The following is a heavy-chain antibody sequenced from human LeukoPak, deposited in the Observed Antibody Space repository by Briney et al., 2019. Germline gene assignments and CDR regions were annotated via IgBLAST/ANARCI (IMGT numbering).Heavy chain of an antibody. D-gene: IGHD5-24*01. J-gene: IGHJ4*02. V-gene: IGHV3-7*01. Sequence: GGSLRLSCAASGFTFRSYWMSWVRQAPGKGLEWVANIKQDGSETYYVDSVKGRFTISRDNAKNTLYLQMNSLRAEDTPVYYCARDGRWLPLGYWGQGTLVTVSS. CDR2: IKQDGSET. CDR1: GFTFRSYW. CDR3: ARDGRWLPLGY.